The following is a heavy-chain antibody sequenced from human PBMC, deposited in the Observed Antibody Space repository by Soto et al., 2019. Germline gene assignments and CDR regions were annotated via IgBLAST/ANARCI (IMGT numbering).Heavy chain of an antibody. D-gene: IGHD2-21*02. V-gene: IGHV2-5*02. CDR1: GFSLSTSGVG. CDR2: IYWDDDK. J-gene: IGHJ4*02. CDR3: AHITAPIVVVTAPYFDY. Sequence: QITLKESGPTLVKPTQTLTLTCTFSGFSLSTSGVGVGWIRQPPGKALEWLALIYWDDDKRYSPSLKSRLTITKDTSKNQVVLTMTNMAPVDTATYYCAHITAPIVVVTAPYFDYWGQGTLVTVSS.